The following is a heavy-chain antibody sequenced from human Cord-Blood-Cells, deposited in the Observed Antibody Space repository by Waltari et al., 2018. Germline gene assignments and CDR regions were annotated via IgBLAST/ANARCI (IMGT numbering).Heavy chain of an antibody. Sequence: QVQLQESGPGLVKPSQTLSLTCTVSGGSIRSGGYYWSWIRQHPGKGLEWIGYIYYSGSTYYNPSLKSRVTISVDTSKNQFSLKLSSVTAADTAVYYCARDRGDRGRDAFDIWGQGTMVTVSS. CDR2: IYYSGST. CDR3: ARDRGDRGRDAFDI. D-gene: IGHD3-10*01. V-gene: IGHV4-31*03. CDR1: GGSIRSGGYY. J-gene: IGHJ3*02.